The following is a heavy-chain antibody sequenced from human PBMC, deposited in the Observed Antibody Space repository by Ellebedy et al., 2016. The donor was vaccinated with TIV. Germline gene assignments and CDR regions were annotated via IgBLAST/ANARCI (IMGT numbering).Heavy chain of an antibody. CDR3: ARERQNDYGDYLLDY. CDR1: GYTFTGYY. D-gene: IGHD4-17*01. J-gene: IGHJ4*02. V-gene: IGHV1-2*02. Sequence: AASVKVSCKASGYTFTGYYMHWVRQAPGQGLRWMGWINPNSGGTNYAQKFQGRVTMTRDTSISTAYMELSRLRSDDTAVYYCARERQNDYGDYLLDYWGQGTLVTVSS. CDR2: INPNSGGT.